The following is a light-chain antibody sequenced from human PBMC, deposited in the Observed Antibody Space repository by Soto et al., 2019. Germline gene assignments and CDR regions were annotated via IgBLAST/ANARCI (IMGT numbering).Light chain of an antibody. J-gene: IGLJ1*01. Sequence: QSVLAQPPSVSGSPGQSVTISCTGTSSDVGGYDYVSWYQQRPGKAPKLLIYDVTKRPSGVPDRFSGSKSGNTASLTISGLQAEDEADFYCCSYGGSFPYVFGTGTKVTAL. CDR3: CSYGGSFPYV. CDR1: SSDVGGYDY. CDR2: DVT. V-gene: IGLV2-11*01.